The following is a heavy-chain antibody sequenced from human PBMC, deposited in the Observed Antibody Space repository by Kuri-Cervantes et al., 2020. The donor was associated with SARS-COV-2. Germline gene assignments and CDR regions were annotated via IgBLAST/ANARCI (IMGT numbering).Heavy chain of an antibody. Sequence: SETLSLTCAVYGGSFSGYYWSWIRQPPGKGLEWIGEINHSGSTNYNPSLKSRVTISVDTSKNQFSLKLSSVTAADTAVYYCARDSALLWFGELSPPGYYGMDVWGQGTTVTVSS. J-gene: IGHJ6*02. CDR1: GGSFSGYY. CDR2: INHSGST. D-gene: IGHD3-10*01. V-gene: IGHV4-34*01. CDR3: ARDSALLWFGELSPPGYYGMDV.